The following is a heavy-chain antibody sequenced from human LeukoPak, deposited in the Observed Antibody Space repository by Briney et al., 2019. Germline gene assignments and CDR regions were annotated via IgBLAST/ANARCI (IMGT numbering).Heavy chain of an antibody. V-gene: IGHV3-23*01. CDR2: ISGSGGST. CDR3: AKFRLPVYYYDSSGYYFDY. J-gene: IGHJ4*02. CDR1: GFTFRSYS. D-gene: IGHD3-22*01. Sequence: GGSLRLSCAASGFTFRSYSMNWVRQAPGRGLEWVSAISGSGGSTYYADSVKGRFTISRDNSKNTLYLQMNSLSAEDTAVYYCAKFRLPVYYYDSSGYYFDYWGQGTLVTVSS.